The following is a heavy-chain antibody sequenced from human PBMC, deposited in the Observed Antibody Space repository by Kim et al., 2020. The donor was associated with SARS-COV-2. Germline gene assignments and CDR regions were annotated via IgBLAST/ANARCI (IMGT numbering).Heavy chain of an antibody. Sequence: GGSLRLSCAASGFTFSTYAMHWVRQAPGKGLEWVAVISYNGNNKYYADSVKGRFTISRDDSKNTLYLQMNSLRSEDTAVYYCARVSEYGDSPDFDYWGQGTLVTVPS. J-gene: IGHJ4*02. V-gene: IGHV3-30*04. CDR1: GFTFSTYA. CDR3: ARVSEYGDSPDFDY. D-gene: IGHD4-17*01. CDR2: ISYNGNNK.